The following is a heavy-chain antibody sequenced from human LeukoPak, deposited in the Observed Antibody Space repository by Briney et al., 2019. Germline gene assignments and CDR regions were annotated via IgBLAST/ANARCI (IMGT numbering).Heavy chain of an antibody. Sequence: SETLSLTCTVSGESISGFYWTWIRQPPGKGLEWIGEIYHSGSTNYNPSLKSRVTISVDKSKNQFSLKLSSVTAADTAVYYCARLSALLNGFDPWGQGTLVTVSS. CDR3: ARLSALLNGFDP. CDR2: IYHSGST. J-gene: IGHJ5*02. D-gene: IGHD2/OR15-2a*01. CDR1: GESISGFY. V-gene: IGHV4-34*01.